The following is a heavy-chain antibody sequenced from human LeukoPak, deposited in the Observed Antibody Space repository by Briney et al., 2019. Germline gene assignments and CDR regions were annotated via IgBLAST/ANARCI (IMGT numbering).Heavy chain of an antibody. Sequence: GGSLRLSCTASGFTFSNYAMTWVRQAPGKGLEWVSVIYSGGSTYYADSVKGRFTISRDNSKNTLYLQMNSLRAEDTAVYYCARGRPYYYDSSSAFDIWGQGTMVTVSS. CDR1: GFTFSNYA. CDR2: IYSGGST. V-gene: IGHV3-66*01. CDR3: ARGRPYYYDSSSAFDI. J-gene: IGHJ3*02. D-gene: IGHD3-22*01.